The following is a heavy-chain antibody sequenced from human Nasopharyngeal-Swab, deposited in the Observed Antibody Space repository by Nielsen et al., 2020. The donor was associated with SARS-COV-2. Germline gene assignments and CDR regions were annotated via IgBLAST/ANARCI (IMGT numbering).Heavy chain of an antibody. D-gene: IGHD2-15*01. J-gene: IGHJ4*02. CDR3: AREGWYCSGGSCFLHYFDH. Sequence: GESLKISCAASGFTFSSYRMNWDRQAQGKGLEWVSSISSSSSYIYYADSVKGRFTISRDKAKNSLYLQMNSLRAEDTAVYYCAREGWYCSGGSCFLHYFDHLGQGTLVTVSS. CDR1: GFTFSSYR. CDR2: ISSSSSYI. V-gene: IGHV3-21*01.